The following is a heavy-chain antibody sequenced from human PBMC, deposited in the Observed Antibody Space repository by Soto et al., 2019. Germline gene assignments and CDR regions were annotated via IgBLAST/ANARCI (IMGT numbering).Heavy chain of an antibody. Sequence: GGPLRLPCAASGFTLSSYWMHWVRQAPGKGLVWVSRINSDGSSTNYADSVKGRFTISRDNAKNTLYLQMNSLRAEDTAVYYCARDRYSYYDFWSGSLPYYYYGMDVWGQGTTVTVSS. V-gene: IGHV3-74*01. CDR3: ARDRYSYYDFWSGSLPYYYYGMDV. J-gene: IGHJ6*02. CDR1: GFTLSSYW. CDR2: INSDGSST. D-gene: IGHD3-3*01.